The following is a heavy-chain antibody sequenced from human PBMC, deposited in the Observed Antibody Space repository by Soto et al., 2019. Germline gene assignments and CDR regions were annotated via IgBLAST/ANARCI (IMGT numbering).Heavy chain of an antibody. D-gene: IGHD6-19*01. CDR1: GVPFSSYW. V-gene: IGHV3-74*01. CDR2: IHFDGSTT. CDR3: ARDAYISGYYQFDY. J-gene: IGHJ4*02. Sequence: GGSLRLSCAASGVPFSSYWMHWVRQVPGKGLVWVSRIHFDGSTTHYADSVKGRFTISRDNAKNTLSLQMNSLRAEDTAVYYCARDAYISGYYQFDYWGQGTLVTVSS.